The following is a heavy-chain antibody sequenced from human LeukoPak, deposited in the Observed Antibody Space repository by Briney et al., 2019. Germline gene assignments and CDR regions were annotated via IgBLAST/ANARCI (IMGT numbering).Heavy chain of an antibody. CDR1: GFTFSNYW. J-gene: IGHJ4*02. CDR3: ARASWYHGKILIDY. Sequence: GGSLRLSCAAPGFTFSNYWMSWVRQAPGKGLEWVANIKEDGGEKYYVDSVKGRFTISRDNAKNSLYLQMNSLRAEDTAVYYCARASWYHGKILIDYWGQGTLVTVSS. V-gene: IGHV3-7*01. CDR2: IKEDGGEK. D-gene: IGHD6-13*01.